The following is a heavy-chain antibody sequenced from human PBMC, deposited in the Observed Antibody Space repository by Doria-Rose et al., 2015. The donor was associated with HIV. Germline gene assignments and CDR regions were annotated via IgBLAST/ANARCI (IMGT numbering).Heavy chain of an antibody. CDR2: VFSYDER. J-gene: IGHJ4*02. CDR3: ARIKSSRWYHKYYFDF. Sequence: QVTLKESGPVLVKPTETLTLTCTVSGVSLSSPGMGVSWIRQPPGKALEWLANVFSYDERSYKPSRKSRLTISRDTSKSQVVLTMTDMDPVDTATYYCARIKSSRWYHKYYFDFWGQGTLVIVSA. D-gene: IGHD6-13*01. CDR1: GVSLSSPGMG. V-gene: IGHV2-26*01.